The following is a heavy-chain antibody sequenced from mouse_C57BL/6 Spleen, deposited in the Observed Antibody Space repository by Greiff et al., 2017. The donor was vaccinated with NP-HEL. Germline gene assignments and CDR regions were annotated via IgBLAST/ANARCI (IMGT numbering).Heavy chain of an antibody. CDR1: GYTFTDYN. CDR2: INPNNGGT. V-gene: IGHV1-22*01. J-gene: IGHJ4*01. D-gene: IGHD4-1*01. CDR3: ARSSTGTDYAMDY. Sequence: VQLQQSGPELVKPGASVKMSCKASGYTFTDYNMHWVKQSHGKSLEWIGYINPNNGGTSYNQKFKGKAKLTVNKSSSTAYMELRSLTSEDSAVYYCARSSTGTDYAMDYWGQGTSVTVSS.